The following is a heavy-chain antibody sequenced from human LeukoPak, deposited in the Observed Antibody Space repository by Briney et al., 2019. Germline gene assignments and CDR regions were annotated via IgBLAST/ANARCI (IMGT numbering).Heavy chain of an antibody. CDR1: GFTFSSYW. CDR3: ARSTKGDSDH. V-gene: IGHV3-7*02. CDR2: IKQDGSQK. J-gene: IGHJ4*02. Sequence: GGSLRLSCAASGFTFSSYWMTWVRQAPGKGLEWVANIKQDGSQKYYVDSVKGRFTVSRDNAKNSLYLQMDSLRADDTAVYYCARSTKGDSDHWGQGTLVTVSS. D-gene: IGHD3-10*01.